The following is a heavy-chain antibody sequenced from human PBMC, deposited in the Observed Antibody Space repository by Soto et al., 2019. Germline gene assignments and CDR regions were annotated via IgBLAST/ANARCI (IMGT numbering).Heavy chain of an antibody. Sequence: QVQLQQWGAGLLKPSETLSLTCAVYAGSFSDNYWSWIRQPPGKGLEWLGEINQSGSTNYNPSLKSRVTISVDTSKNQFSLKLSSVTAADTAVYYCARGLSYCSSTTCAETRFDPWGQGTLVTVSS. J-gene: IGHJ5*02. CDR3: ARGLSYCSSTTCAETRFDP. CDR2: INQSGST. D-gene: IGHD2-2*01. CDR1: AGSFSDNY. V-gene: IGHV4-34*01.